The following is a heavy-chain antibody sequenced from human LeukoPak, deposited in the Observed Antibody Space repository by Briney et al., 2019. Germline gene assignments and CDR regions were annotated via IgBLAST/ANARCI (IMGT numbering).Heavy chain of an antibody. CDR1: GGSISSSSYY. CDR3: ARDRTGYFFDD. Sequence: SETLSLTCTVSGGSISSSSYYWGWIRQPPGKGLEWIGSIYYSGSTYYNPSLKSRITMSVDTSKNQFSLKLSSVTAADTALYFCARDRTGYFFDDWGQGTLVTVSS. J-gene: IGHJ4*02. V-gene: IGHV4-39*07. CDR2: IYYSGST.